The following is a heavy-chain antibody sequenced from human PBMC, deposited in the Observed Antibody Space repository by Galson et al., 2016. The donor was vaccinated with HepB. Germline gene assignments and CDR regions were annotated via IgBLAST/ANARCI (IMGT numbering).Heavy chain of an antibody. CDR3: ARKSRGNYFTFDY. CDR1: GFTFSGYW. J-gene: IGHJ4*02. CDR2: ITNSGRST. Sequence: SLRLSCAASGFTFSGYWMNWVRQAPGKGLEWLSYITNSGRSTSYADSVKGRFTISRDNAKNSLYLEMNSLRAEDTAVYYCARKSRGNYFTFDYWGQGTLVTVSS. D-gene: IGHD2/OR15-2a*01. V-gene: IGHV3-11*01.